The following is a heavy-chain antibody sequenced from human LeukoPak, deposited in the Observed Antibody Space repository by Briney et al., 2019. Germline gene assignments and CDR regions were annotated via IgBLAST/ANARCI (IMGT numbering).Heavy chain of an antibody. D-gene: IGHD3-22*01. CDR3: ARGRYYYDSSGYLNWFDP. Sequence: SETLSLTCTVSGGSISSYYWSWIRQPAGKGLEWIGRIYTSGSTNYNPSLKSRVTMSVDTSKNQFSLKLSSVTAADTAVYYCARGRYYYDSSGYLNWFDPWGQGTLVTVSS. V-gene: IGHV4-4*07. CDR1: GGSISSYY. J-gene: IGHJ5*02. CDR2: IYTSGST.